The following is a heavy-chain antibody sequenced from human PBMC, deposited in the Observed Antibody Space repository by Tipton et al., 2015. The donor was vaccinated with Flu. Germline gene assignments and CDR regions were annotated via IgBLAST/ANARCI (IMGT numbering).Heavy chain of an antibody. CDR2: IYTSGST. D-gene: IGHD3-10*01. CDR3: ARDKARFGEYNWFDP. CDR1: GGSISSYY. J-gene: IGHJ5*02. V-gene: IGHV4-4*07. Sequence: TLSLTCTVSGGSISSYYWSWIRQPAGKGLEWIGRIYTSGSTNYNPSLKSRVTMSVDTSKNQFSLKLSSVTAADTAVYYCARDKARFGEYNWFDPWGQGTLVTVSS.